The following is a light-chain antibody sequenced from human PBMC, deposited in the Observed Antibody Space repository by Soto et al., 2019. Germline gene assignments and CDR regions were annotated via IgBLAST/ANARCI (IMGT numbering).Light chain of an antibody. V-gene: IGKV1-39*01. CDR2: TAS. CDR1: QSISHF. J-gene: IGKJ2*01. CDR3: QQSYTPPHT. Sequence: DIQMTQSPPSLSASVGDKVTITCRPSQSISHFLNWYQQKPGKAPKLLIYTASSLQSGVPSRFSGSGSGTHFPLTVSSLQPEDSATYFCQQSYTPPHTFGQGTKLEIK.